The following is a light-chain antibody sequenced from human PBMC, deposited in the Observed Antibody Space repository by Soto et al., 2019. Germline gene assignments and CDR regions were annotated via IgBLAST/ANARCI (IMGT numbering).Light chain of an antibody. CDR1: QSVSNN. V-gene: IGKV3-15*01. J-gene: IGKJ3*01. Sequence: EIVMTQSPATLSVSPGERATLSCRASQSVSNNLAWYQQKPGQAPRLLIYGASTRSTGIPARFSGSGSWTEFTLIISSRQSEDFAVYYCQQYNNWPPFTFGPGTKVDIK. CDR2: GAS. CDR3: QQYNNWPPFT.